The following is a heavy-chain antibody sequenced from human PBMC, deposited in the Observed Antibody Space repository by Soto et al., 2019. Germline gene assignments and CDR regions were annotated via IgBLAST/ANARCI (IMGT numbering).Heavy chain of an antibody. CDR2: IWYDGSNK. J-gene: IGHJ4*02. CDR1: GFTFSSCG. CDR3: ARDPTFPDYGGNSLLFDY. Sequence: GGSLRLSCAASGFTFSSCGMHWVRQAPGKGLEWVAVIWYDGSNKYYADSVKGRFTISRDNSKNTLYLQMNSLRAEDTAVYYCARDPTFPDYGGNSLLFDYWGQGTLVTVSS. D-gene: IGHD4-17*01. V-gene: IGHV3-33*01.